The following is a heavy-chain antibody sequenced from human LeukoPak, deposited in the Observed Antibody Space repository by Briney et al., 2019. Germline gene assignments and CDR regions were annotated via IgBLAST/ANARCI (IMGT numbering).Heavy chain of an antibody. CDR2: ISGSGGST. Sequence: GGSLRLSCAASGFTFSSYAMSWVRQAPGKGLEWVSAISGSGGSTYYADSAKGRFTISRDNSKNTLYLQMNSLRAEDTAVYYCAKLAYGYYDSSGYYYFDYWGQGTLVTVSS. CDR3: AKLAYGYYDSSGYYYFDY. D-gene: IGHD3-22*01. CDR1: GFTFSSYA. V-gene: IGHV3-23*01. J-gene: IGHJ4*02.